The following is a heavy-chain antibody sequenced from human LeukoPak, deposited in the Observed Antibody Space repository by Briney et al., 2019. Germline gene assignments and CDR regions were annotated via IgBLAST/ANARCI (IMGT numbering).Heavy chain of an antibody. CDR1: GFTFSNAW. J-gene: IGHJ6*03. V-gene: IGHV3-30*02. Sequence: GGSLRLSCAASGFTFSNAWMSWVRQAPGKGLEWVAFIRYDGSNKYYADSVKGRFTISRDNSKNTLYLQMNSLRAEDTAVYYCAKKSRGYYYYMDVWGKGTTVTVSS. CDR3: AKKSRGYYYYMDV. D-gene: IGHD5-24*01. CDR2: IRYDGSNK.